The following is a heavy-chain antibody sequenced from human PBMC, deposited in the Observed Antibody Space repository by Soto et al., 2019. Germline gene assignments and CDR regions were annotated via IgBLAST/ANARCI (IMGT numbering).Heavy chain of an antibody. Sequence: ASVKVXCKASGYTFTSYDINWVRQATGQGLEWMGWMNPNSGNTGYAQHLQGRVSLTTDTSTSTAYMDLSSLRSEDTAVYYCARRSSSWYFDYWGQGTLVTVSS. CDR2: MNPNSGNT. CDR3: ARRSSSWYFDY. CDR1: GYTFTSYD. J-gene: IGHJ4*02. V-gene: IGHV1-8*01. D-gene: IGHD6-13*01.